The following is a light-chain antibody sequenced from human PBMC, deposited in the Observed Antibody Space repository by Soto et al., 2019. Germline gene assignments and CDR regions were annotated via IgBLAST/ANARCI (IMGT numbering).Light chain of an antibody. V-gene: IGKV1-5*03. CDR3: QQYNSYPYT. CDR1: QSIRSW. CDR2: KAS. J-gene: IGKJ2*01. Sequence: DIQMTQSPSTLSASVGDRVTITCRASQSIRSWLAWYQQKPGKVPKLLIYKASSLESGVPSRFSGSGSGTEFTLTISSLQPDDFATYYCQQYNSYPYTFGQGTKLEIK.